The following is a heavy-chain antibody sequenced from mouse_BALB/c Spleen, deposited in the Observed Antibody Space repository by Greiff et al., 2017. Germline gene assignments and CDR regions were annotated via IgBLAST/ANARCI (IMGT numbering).Heavy chain of an antibody. V-gene: IGHV1-69*02. CDR1: GYTFTSYW. CDR3: TIYGSSYGY. Sequence: QVQLKQPGAELVRPGASVKLSCKASGYTFTSYWINWVKQRPGQGLEWIGNIYPSDSYTNYNQKFKDKATLTVDKSSSTAYMQLSSPTSGDSAVYYCTIYGSSYGYWGQGTTLTVSS. CDR2: IYPSDSYT. D-gene: IGHD1-1*01. J-gene: IGHJ2*01.